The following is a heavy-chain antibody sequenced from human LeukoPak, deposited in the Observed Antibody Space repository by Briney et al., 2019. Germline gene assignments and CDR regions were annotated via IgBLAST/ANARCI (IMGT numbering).Heavy chain of an antibody. J-gene: IGHJ4*02. D-gene: IGHD3-10*01. CDR2: IYTSGST. CDR1: GGSISSYY. V-gene: IGHV4-4*07. CDR3: AREVLWFGELSCFD. Sequence: SETLPLTCTVSGGSISSYYWSWIRQPAGKGLEWIGRIYTSGSTNYNPSLKSRVTMSVDTSKNQLFLKLSSVTAADTAVYYCAREVLWFGELSCFDWGQGTLVTVSS.